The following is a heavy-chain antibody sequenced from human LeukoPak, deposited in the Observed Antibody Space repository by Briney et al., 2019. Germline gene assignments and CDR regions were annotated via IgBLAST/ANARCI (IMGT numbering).Heavy chain of an antibody. D-gene: IGHD4-17*01. CDR1: GGSFSGYY. J-gene: IGHJ4*02. CDR3: AVHDYGDYFFDY. Sequence: SETLSLTCGGYGGSFSGYYWSWLRQPPGKGLEWIGYIYYSGSTNYNPSLKSRVTISVDTSKNQFSLKLSSVTAADTAVYYCAVHDYGDYFFDYWGQGTLVTVSS. CDR2: IYYSGST. V-gene: IGHV4-59*01.